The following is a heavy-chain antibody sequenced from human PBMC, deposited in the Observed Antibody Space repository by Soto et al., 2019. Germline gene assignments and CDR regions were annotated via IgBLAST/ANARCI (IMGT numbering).Heavy chain of an antibody. CDR3: ARVVADAFDV. J-gene: IGHJ3*01. V-gene: IGHV4-61*01. CDR1: GASVTSPIFY. D-gene: IGHD6-6*01. CDR2: MYHSAST. Sequence: QVQLQESGPGLVKPSETLSLDCAVSGASVTSPIFYWSWIRQPPGKGLEGIGYMYHSASTNYNPALKSRVTISKNTSANRFSLKLTSVTAADTAVYFCARVVADAFDVWGQGTLVSVSS.